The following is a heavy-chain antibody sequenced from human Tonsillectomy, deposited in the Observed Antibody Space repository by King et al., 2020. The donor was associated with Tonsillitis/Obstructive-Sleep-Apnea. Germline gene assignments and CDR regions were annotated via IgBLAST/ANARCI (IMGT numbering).Heavy chain of an antibody. CDR1: GFTFSSYG. J-gene: IGHJ5*02. Sequence: VQLVESGGGVVQPGRSLRLSCAASGFTFSSYGMHWVRQAPGKGLEWVAVIWYDGSNKYYADSVKGRFTISRDNSKNTLYLQMNSLRAEETAVYYCARDRVDCSSTSCYAALWFDPWGQGTLVTVSS. CDR3: ARDRVDCSSTSCYAALWFDP. V-gene: IGHV3-33*01. CDR2: IWYDGSNK. D-gene: IGHD2-2*01.